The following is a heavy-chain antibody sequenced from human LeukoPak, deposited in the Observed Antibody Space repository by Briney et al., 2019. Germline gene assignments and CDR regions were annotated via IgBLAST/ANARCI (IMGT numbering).Heavy chain of an antibody. J-gene: IGHJ3*02. CDR2: INPNSGGT. CDR3: ARDGWAGAFDI. V-gene: IGHV1-2*02. CDR1: GFTFSSYG. Sequence: GGSLRLSCAASGFTFSSYGMHWVRQAPGQGLEWMGWINPNSGGTNYAQKFQGRVTMTRDTSISTAYMELSRLRSDDTAVYYCARDGWAGAFDIWGQGTMVTVSS. D-gene: IGHD6-19*01.